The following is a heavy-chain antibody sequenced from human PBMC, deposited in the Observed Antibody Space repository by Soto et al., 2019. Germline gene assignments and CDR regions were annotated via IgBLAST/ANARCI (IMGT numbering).Heavy chain of an antibody. CDR1: GGSISSHF. CDR2: IYYTGST. Sequence: PSETLSLTCTVSGGSISSHFWSWIRQSPGKGLEWIGYIYYTGSTNYNPSLKSRVTISVDTSKNQFSLKLNSVTAADTAVYYCSRSGIIMVPFAWFDPWGQGTLVTV. J-gene: IGHJ5*02. D-gene: IGHD3-10*01. V-gene: IGHV4-59*11. CDR3: SRSGIIMVPFAWFDP.